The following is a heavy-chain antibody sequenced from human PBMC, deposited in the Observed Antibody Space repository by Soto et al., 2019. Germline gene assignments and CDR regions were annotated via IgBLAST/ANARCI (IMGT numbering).Heavy chain of an antibody. CDR2: LTGGAATT. J-gene: IGHJ4*02. CDR1: GFTFSNYA. V-gene: IGHV3-23*01. D-gene: IGHD2-15*01. Sequence: GGSLRLSCVASGFTFSNYAMSWVRQAPGKGLEWVSGLTGGAATTYNAASLKGRFTISRDNSNNTLYLKMNSLRAEDTAVYYCAKALLESVVVLVATELDYWGQGTLVTVSS. CDR3: AKALLESVVVLVATELDY.